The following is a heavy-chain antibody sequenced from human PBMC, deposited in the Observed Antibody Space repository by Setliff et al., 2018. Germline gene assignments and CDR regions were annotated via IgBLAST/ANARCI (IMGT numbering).Heavy chain of an antibody. J-gene: IGHJ4*02. D-gene: IGHD3-10*01. CDR1: GLSYTNDW. CDR3: FGAGACSY. V-gene: IGHV3-7*01. Sequence: GGSLRLSCTASGLSYTNDWVSWVRQAPGKGLEWLASINPHGSEKYYADSVKGRFTISRDNAKNSLSLQMNNLRTEDTAVYYCFGAGACSYWGQGTLVTVSS. CDR2: INPHGSEK.